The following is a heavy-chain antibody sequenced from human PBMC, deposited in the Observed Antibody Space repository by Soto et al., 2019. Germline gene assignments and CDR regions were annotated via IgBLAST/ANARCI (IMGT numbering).Heavy chain of an antibody. J-gene: IGHJ4*02. CDR3: AKVSRKGSAIDFDY. D-gene: IGHD3-10*01. Sequence: QVQLVQSGAELKKPGASVKVSCKASGYTFSNYDMNWVRQATGQGPEWIGWVNPNNGDTDYAQKFQGRVTLTTDIATTTAYMELTRLRSEDAAVYYCAKVSRKGSAIDFDYWGQGTLITVSS. CDR1: GYTFSNYD. CDR2: VNPNNGDT. V-gene: IGHV1-8*01.